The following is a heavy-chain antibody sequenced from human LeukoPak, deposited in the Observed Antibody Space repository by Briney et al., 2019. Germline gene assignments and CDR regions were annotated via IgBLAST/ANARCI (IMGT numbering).Heavy chain of an antibody. CDR1: GFTFSNYW. Sequence: PGGSLRLSCAASGFTFSNYWMGWVRQAPGKGLEWVANIKQDGSEIYYVDSVKGRFTISRDTAKDSLYLQMNSLRAEDTAVYYCARDLGHSGYDLYDYWGQGTLVTVSS. CDR2: IKQDGSEI. J-gene: IGHJ4*02. CDR3: ARDLGHSGYDLYDY. D-gene: IGHD5-12*01. V-gene: IGHV3-7*01.